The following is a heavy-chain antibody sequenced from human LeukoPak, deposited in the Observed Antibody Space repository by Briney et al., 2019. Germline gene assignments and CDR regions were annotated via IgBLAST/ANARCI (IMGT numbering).Heavy chain of an antibody. J-gene: IGHJ4*02. V-gene: IGHV1-2*02. CDR1: GYTFTGYY. D-gene: IGHD1-26*01. CDR3: ARASGSYYPHFDY. CDR2: INPNSGGT. Sequence: ASVKVSCKASGYTFTGYYMHWVRQAPRQGLEWMGWINPNSGGTNYAQKFQGRVTMTRDTSISTAYMELSRLRSDDTAVYYCARASGSYYPHFDYWGQGTLVTVSS.